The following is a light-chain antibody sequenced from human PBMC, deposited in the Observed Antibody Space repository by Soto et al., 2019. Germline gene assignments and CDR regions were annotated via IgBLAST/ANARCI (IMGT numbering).Light chain of an antibody. CDR3: QQRSNWWT. J-gene: IGKJ1*01. CDR1: ESVGSN. Sequence: GMSQSAATLSVSPGERATFSCRASESVGSNLAWYQQKPGQAPSLLIYTTSTRASGVPARFSGSGSGTEFTLTINSLQTEDFGLYYCQQRSNWWTFAQGTKVDIK. CDR2: TTS. V-gene: IGKV3-15*01.